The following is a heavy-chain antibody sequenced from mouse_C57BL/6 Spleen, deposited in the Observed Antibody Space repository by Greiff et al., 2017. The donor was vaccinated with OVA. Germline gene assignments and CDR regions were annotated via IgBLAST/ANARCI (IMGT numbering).Heavy chain of an antibody. CDR3: ARSEAWYYFDY. CDR1: GYTFTSYW. D-gene: IGHD1-1*02. Sequence: VQLVESGAELVKPGASVKMSCKASGYTFTSYWITWVKQRPGQGLEWIGDIYPGSGSTNYNEKFKSKATLTVDTSSSTAYMQLSSLTSEDSAVYYCARSEAWYYFDYWGQGTTLTVSS. CDR2: IYPGSGST. V-gene: IGHV1-55*01. J-gene: IGHJ2*01.